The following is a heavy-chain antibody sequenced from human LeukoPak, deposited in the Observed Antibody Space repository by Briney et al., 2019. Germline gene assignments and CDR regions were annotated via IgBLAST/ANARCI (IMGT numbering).Heavy chain of an antibody. D-gene: IGHD6-19*01. J-gene: IGHJ5*02. CDR1: GFTFSSYA. CDR2: ISYDGSNK. V-gene: IGHV3-30-3*01. CDR3: ARDNSAVAGPGNWFDP. Sequence: PGRSLRLSCPASGFTFSSYAMHWVRQAPGKGLEWVAVISYDGSNKYYADSVKGRFTISRDNSKDTLYLQMNSLRAEDTAVYYCARDNSAVAGPGNWFDPWGQGTLVTVS.